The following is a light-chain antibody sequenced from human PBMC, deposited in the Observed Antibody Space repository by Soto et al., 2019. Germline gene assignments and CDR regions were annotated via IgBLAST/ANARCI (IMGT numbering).Light chain of an antibody. CDR2: GAS. J-gene: IGKJ4*01. Sequence: EGVMTQSPATLSVSPGERATLSCRASQSVSINLAWYPQKVAQAPRLRIYGASTGATGIPARFSGSGSGTAFTLTISSLQSEDFALYYCQQYNLWPLTFGGGTQLEIK. V-gene: IGKV3-15*01. CDR1: QSVSIN. CDR3: QQYNLWPLT.